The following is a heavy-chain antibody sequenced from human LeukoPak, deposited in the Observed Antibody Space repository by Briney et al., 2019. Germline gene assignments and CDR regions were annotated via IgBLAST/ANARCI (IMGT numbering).Heavy chain of an antibody. V-gene: IGHV3-30*18. J-gene: IGHJ5*01. Sequence: GGSLTLSCAACGFTFNSYGMQWVRQAPDKGLEWVAYISYDGIYKNYTHSVKGRFTIGRDNYKTTLYLQMIRLRPDDRAFYCGTKDHRPGWDPLFDFGSQG. CDR2: ISYDGIYK. CDR3: TKDHRPGWDPLFDF. CDR1: GFTFNSYG. D-gene: IGHD6-19*01.